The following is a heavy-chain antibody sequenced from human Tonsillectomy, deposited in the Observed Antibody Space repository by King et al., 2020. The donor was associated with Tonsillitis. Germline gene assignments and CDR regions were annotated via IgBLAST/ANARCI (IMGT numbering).Heavy chain of an antibody. CDR1: GDSISGYY. D-gene: IGHD2-15*01. V-gene: IGHV4-4*07. J-gene: IGHJ6*03. CDR2: IHSIGIT. Sequence: VQLQESGPGLVKPSETLSLTCTVSGDSISGYYCTWIRQPARKELEWIGRIHSIGITNYNPPLKNRVTMLIDTSSNQFSLGLRSVTAADTAVYYCARAGYNTYSYYYYFYYIDVWGKGTTVTVSS. CDR3: ARAGYNTYSYYYYFYYIDV.